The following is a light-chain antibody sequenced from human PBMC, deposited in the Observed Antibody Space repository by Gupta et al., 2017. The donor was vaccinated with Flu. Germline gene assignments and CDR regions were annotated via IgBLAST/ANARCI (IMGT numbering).Light chain of an antibody. V-gene: IGLV2-23*02. CDR2: EVT. CDR1: SSDVGSYDL. J-gene: IGLJ3*02. Sequence: QSALTQPASVSGSPGQSITISCTGTSSDVGSYDLVSWYQQHPGKAPKLIIYEVTKRPSGISSRFSGSKSGNTSSLTISGLQAEDEAHYYCCSYAGSTTLTFGGGTKLTVL. CDR3: CSYAGSTTLT.